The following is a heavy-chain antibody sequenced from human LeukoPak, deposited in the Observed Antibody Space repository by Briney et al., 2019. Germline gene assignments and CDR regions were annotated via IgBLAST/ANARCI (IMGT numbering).Heavy chain of an antibody. D-gene: IGHD3-3*01. V-gene: IGHV3-23*01. CDR2: ISGSGDGT. Sequence: GGSLRLSCGASGFTFSSYAMSWVRQAPGKGPEWVSGISGSGDGTYHADSVKGRFTIYRDNSKNTLYLQMDSLRAEDTALYYCARDFRSLYYFDYWDQGTLVTVSS. J-gene: IGHJ4*02. CDR1: GFTFSSYA. CDR3: ARDFRSLYYFDY.